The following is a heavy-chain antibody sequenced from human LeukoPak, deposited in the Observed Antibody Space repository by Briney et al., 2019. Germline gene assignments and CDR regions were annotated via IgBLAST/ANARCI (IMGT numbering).Heavy chain of an antibody. CDR2: IIPIFGTA. D-gene: IGHD2-2*01. Sequence: SVKVSCKASGGTFSSYAISWVRQAPGQGLEWMGGIIPIFGTANYAQKLQGRVTITADESTSTAYMELSSLRSEDTAVYYCARDLSPAALYFDYWGQGTLVTVSS. CDR3: ARDLSPAALYFDY. V-gene: IGHV1-69*13. J-gene: IGHJ4*02. CDR1: GGTFSSYA.